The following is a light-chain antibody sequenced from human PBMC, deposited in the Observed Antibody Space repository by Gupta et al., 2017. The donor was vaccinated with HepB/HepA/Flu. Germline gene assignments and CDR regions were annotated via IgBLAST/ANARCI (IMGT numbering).Light chain of an antibody. CDR3: TSYTAASTLV. J-gene: IGLJ2*01. Sequence: QSALTQPASVSASPAQPITIPCTGTSSDVGNYNYVSGYQQHPVKAPKLLISGVSDRPLGISNRFSGSKSGNTAALIISGRQAEDEADYYCTSYTAASTLVFGGGTKLTVL. CDR1: SSDVGNYNY. CDR2: GVS. V-gene: IGLV2-14*03.